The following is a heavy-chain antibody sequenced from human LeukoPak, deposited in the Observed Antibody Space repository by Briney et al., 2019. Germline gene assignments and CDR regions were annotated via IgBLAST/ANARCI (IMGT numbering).Heavy chain of an antibody. CDR3: ARVTGYMIEDYFDY. CDR1: GGSISSYY. Sequence: SETLSLTCTVSGGSISSYYWSWIRHPPGKGLEWIGYIYYSGSTNYNPSLKSRVTISVETSKNQFSLKLSSVTAADTAVYYCARVTGYMIEDYFDYWGRGTLVTVSS. D-gene: IGHD3-22*01. CDR2: IYYSGST. V-gene: IGHV4-59*01. J-gene: IGHJ4*02.